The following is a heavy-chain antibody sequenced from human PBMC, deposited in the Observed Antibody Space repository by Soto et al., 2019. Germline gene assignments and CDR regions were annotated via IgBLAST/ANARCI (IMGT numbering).Heavy chain of an antibody. D-gene: IGHD3-22*01. CDR1: GGSISGSY. J-gene: IGHJ4*02. CDR2: LHYSGST. Sequence: PSETLSLTCTVSGGSISGSYWYWIRQPPGEGLEWIGNLHYSGSTNYNPSLKSRVSIFLDMSKNQISLKLVSLTAADTAVYYCARGVAYYDSSGFSPYLDHWGKGTLVTVSS. V-gene: IGHV4-59*01. CDR3: ARGVAYYDSSGFSPYLDH.